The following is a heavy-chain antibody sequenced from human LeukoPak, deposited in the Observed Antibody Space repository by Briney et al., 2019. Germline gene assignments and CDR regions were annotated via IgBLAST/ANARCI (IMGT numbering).Heavy chain of an antibody. D-gene: IGHD6-19*01. CDR1: GFTFSTHG. Sequence: GGSLRLSCAASGFTFSTHGMHWVRQAPGKGLEWVAFIRYDGINKYYADSVKGRFTISRDNSKNTLYLQMNSLRAEDTAVYYCAKDSHSSGWSFDYWGQGTLVTVSS. J-gene: IGHJ4*02. CDR3: AKDSHSSGWSFDY. V-gene: IGHV3-30*02. CDR2: IRYDGINK.